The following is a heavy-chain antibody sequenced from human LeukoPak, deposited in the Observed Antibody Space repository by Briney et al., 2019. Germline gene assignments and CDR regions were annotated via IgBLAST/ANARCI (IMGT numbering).Heavy chain of an antibody. CDR2: ISAYNGNT. CDR1: GYSFTSYG. CDR3: ARVPSGGPFDY. Sequence: ASVKVSCKASGYSFTSYGISWVRQAPGQGLEWMGWISAYNGNTNYAQRLQGRVAMTTDTSTSTAYMELRSLTSDDTAVYYCARVPSGGPFDYWGQGTLVTVSS. V-gene: IGHV1-18*01. D-gene: IGHD2-15*01. J-gene: IGHJ4*02.